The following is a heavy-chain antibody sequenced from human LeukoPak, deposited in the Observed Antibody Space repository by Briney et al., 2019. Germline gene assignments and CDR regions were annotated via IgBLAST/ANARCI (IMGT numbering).Heavy chain of an antibody. CDR1: GFIISTYY. Sequence: GGSLRLSCAASGFIISTYYMTWVRQAPGKGLEWVAGIKQDGSENYYVDSVKGRFTVSRDNSKNSLYLQMNSLRAEDTAVYFCARERYCTTATCYVGVPFDYRGQGTLVTVSS. J-gene: IGHJ4*02. CDR3: ARERYCTTATCYVGVPFDY. CDR2: IKQDGSEN. D-gene: IGHD2-2*01. V-gene: IGHV3-7*01.